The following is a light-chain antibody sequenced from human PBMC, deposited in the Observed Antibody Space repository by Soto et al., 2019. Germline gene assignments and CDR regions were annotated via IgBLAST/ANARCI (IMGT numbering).Light chain of an antibody. J-gene: IGLJ2*01. Sequence: QSALTQHASVSGSPGQSITISCTGTSSDVGGYDYVSWYQQHPGKAPKVMIYEVTNRPSGVSNRFSGSKSGNTASLTISGLQAEDEADYYCSSYSSSATLVVFGGGTKLTVL. CDR2: EVT. V-gene: IGLV2-14*01. CDR1: SSDVGGYDY. CDR3: SSYSSSATLVV.